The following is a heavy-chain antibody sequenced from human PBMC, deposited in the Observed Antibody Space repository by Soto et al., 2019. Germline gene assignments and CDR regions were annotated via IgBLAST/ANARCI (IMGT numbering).Heavy chain of an antibody. CDR1: GGSISSSSYY. Sequence: QLQLQESGPGLVKPSETPSLTCTVSGGSISSSSYYWGWIRQPPGKGLEWIGSIYYSGSTYYNPSLKSRVPISVDTSKNQFSLKLSSVTAADTAVFYCARLSSSYCSSTSCYGTRWGQGTMVTVSS. V-gene: IGHV4-39*01. J-gene: IGHJ3*01. D-gene: IGHD2-2*01. CDR3: ARLSSSYCSSTSCYGTR. CDR2: IYYSGST.